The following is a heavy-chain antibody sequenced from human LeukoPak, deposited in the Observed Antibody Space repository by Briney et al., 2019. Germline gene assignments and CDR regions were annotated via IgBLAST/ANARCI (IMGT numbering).Heavy chain of an antibody. V-gene: IGHV3-9*01. J-gene: IGHJ4*02. CDR2: LSWNSGSI. Sequence: PGGSLRLSCAASGFTFDDHAMHWVRQAPGKGLEWVSGLSWNSGSIDYADSVKGRFTISRDNAKNSLYLQMNSLRAEDTALYYCAKGPGMATVKRYLDCWGQGTLVTVSS. CDR3: AKGPGMATVKRYLDC. CDR1: GFTFDDHA. D-gene: IGHD5-24*01.